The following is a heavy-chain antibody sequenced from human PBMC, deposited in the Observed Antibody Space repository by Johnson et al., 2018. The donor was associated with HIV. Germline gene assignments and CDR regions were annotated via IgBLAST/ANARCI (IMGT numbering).Heavy chain of an antibody. CDR1: GFTFGSNW. Sequence: VQLVESGGGLVQPGGSLRLSCATSGFTFGSNWMSWVRQAPGKGLAWVANINHDRSENYYVDSVKGRFSISRDNAKNSLYLQMNNLRVEDTAVYYCAKDKAGGWAFDIWGQGTMVTVSS. V-gene: IGHV3-7*05. CDR3: AKDKAGGWAFDI. J-gene: IGHJ3*02. D-gene: IGHD6-19*01. CDR2: INHDRSEN.